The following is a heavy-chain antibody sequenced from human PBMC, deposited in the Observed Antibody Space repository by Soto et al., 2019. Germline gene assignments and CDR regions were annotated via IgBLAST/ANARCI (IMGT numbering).Heavy chain of an antibody. V-gene: IGHV1-69*12. CDR3: ATQGRALRNLPFDY. D-gene: IGHD3-3*01. J-gene: IGHJ4*02. Sequence: QVQLVQSGAEVKKPGSSVKVSCTASGGTFSSYAISWVRQAPGQGLVWMGGIITIFGTANYAQKFQGRVTITADESTSPAYMELSSLRSEATAVYYCATQGRALRNLPFDYWGQGTLVSVSS. CDR2: IITIFGTA. CDR1: GGTFSSYA.